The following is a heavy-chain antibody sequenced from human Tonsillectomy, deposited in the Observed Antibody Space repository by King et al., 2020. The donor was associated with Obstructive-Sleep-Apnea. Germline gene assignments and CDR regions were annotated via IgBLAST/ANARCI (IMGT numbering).Heavy chain of an antibody. CDR3: ARDEDCSSTSCYVYYYYYGMDV. J-gene: IGHJ6*02. Sequence: VQLVESGGGVVQPGRSLRLSCAASGFTFSSFGMHWVRQAPGKGLEWVAVIWHDGTNKHYADSVKGRFTISRDNSKNTLYLQMNSLRAEDTAVYYCARDEDCSSTSCYVYYYYYGMDVWGQGTTVTFSS. CDR1: GFTFSSFG. V-gene: IGHV3-33*01. CDR2: IWHDGTNK. D-gene: IGHD2-2*01.